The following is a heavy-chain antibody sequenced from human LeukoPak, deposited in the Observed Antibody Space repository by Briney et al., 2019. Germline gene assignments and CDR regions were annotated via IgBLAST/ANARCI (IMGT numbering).Heavy chain of an antibody. J-gene: IGHJ5*02. D-gene: IGHD1-1*01. CDR2: IYQSGST. Sequence: KTSETLSLTCAVYGGSFSGYYWGWIRQPPGKGLEWIASIYQSGSTYYNPPLKSRVTISVDTSKNQFSLKLSSVTAADTAVYYCAREATGTTRWFDPWGQGTLVTVSS. CDR1: GGSFSGYY. CDR3: AREATGTTRWFDP. V-gene: IGHV4-38-2*02.